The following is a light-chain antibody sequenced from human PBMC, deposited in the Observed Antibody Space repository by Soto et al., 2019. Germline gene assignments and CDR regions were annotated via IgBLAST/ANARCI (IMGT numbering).Light chain of an antibody. CDR3: MRGAHWPPT. V-gene: IGKV2-30*01. CDR1: QSLVYSDGNTY. Sequence: DVVMTQSPLSLPVTLGQPASISCRSSQSLVYSDGNTYLNWFQQRPGQSPRRLIYKASNRDSGVPESFSGRASGNDFTLKISRVAAEDVGVYYCMRGAHWPPTFGQGTKVEIK. CDR2: KAS. J-gene: IGKJ1*01.